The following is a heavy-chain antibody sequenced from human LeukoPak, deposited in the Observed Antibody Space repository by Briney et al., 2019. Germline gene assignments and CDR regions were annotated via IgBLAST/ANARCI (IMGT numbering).Heavy chain of an antibody. V-gene: IGHV1-18*01. Sequence: ASVKVSCKASGYTFTSYGVSWVRQAPGQGLEWMGWISAYNGNTNYAQKVQARVTMARDTSTSTAYMELRSLRSDDTAVYYCARGLPWGQNSLYGMDVWGQGTTVTVSS. CDR1: GYTFTSYG. CDR3: ARGLPWGQNSLYGMDV. J-gene: IGHJ6*02. D-gene: IGHD7-27*01. CDR2: ISAYNGNT.